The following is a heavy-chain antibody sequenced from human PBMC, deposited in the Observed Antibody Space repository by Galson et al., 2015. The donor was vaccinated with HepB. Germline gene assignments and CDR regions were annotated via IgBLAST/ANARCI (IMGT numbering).Heavy chain of an antibody. Sequence: TLSLTCAVSDGSISSGGYSWSWIRQPPGRGLEWIGYIYHSGSTYYNPSLKSRVTISVDRSKNQFSLKLSSVTAADTAVYYCARAYCSSTSCYSHFDYWGQGTLVTVSS. CDR2: IYHSGST. D-gene: IGHD2-2*01. V-gene: IGHV4-30-2*01. J-gene: IGHJ4*02. CDR1: DGSISSGGYS. CDR3: ARAYCSSTSCYSHFDY.